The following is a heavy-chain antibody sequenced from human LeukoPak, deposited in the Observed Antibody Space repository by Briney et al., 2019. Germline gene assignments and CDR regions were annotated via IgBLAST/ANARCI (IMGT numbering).Heavy chain of an antibody. J-gene: IGHJ5*02. CDR1: GYTFTSYG. CDR3: ARKVPGYCSGGSCYSAGGFDP. CDR2: ISAYNSNT. D-gene: IGHD2-15*01. V-gene: IGHV1-18*01. Sequence: GASVKVSCKASGYTFTSYGISWVRQAPGQGLEWMGWISAYNSNTNYAQKLQGRVTMTTDTSTSTAYMELRSLRSEDTAVYYCARKVPGYCSGGSCYSAGGFDPWGQGALVTVSS.